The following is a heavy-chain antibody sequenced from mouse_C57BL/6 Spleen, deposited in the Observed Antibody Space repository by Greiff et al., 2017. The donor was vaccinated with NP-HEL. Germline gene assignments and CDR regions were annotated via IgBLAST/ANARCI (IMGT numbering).Heavy chain of an antibody. CDR1: GFTFSSYA. J-gene: IGHJ2*01. CDR3: ARDDPEVFDY. Sequence: EVKVVESGGGLVKPGGSLKLSCAASGFTFSSYAMSWVRQTPEKRLEWVATISDGGSYTYYPDNVKGRFTISRDNAKNNLYLQMSHLKSEDTAMYYCARDDPEVFDYWGQGTTLTVSS. V-gene: IGHV5-4*01. CDR2: ISDGGSYT.